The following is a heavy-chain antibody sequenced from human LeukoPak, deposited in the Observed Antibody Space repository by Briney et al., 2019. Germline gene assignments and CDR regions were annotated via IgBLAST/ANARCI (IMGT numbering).Heavy chain of an antibody. Sequence: GGSLRLSCAASGFNFANHAMSWVRQTPGKGLEWVSAISGGGDITYYADSVTGRFTISRDSSKDTLFLQMHSLRPGDTAVYYCVREDTPATANYWGQGTLVTISS. J-gene: IGHJ4*02. V-gene: IGHV3-23*01. CDR1: GFNFANHA. CDR2: ISGGGDIT. CDR3: VREDTPATANY. D-gene: IGHD2-21*02.